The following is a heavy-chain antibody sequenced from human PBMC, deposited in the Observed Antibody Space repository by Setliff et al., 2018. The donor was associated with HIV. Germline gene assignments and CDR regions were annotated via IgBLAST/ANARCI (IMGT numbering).Heavy chain of an antibody. CDR1: GGSMRGYY. CDR2: VYISGST. D-gene: IGHD6-6*01. Sequence: SETLSLTCTVSGGSMRGYYWSWIRQPAGKGLEWIGRVYISGSTNYNPSLESRVTMSLDNSKNQFSLKLSSVTAADTAVYYCARMEATRPPRGLDYWGPGTLVPSPQ. J-gene: IGHJ4*02. CDR3: ARMEATRPPRGLDY. V-gene: IGHV4-4*07.